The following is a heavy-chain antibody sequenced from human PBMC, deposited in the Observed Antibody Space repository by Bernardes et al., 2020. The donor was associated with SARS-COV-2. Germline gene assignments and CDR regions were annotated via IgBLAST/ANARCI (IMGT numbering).Heavy chain of an antibody. J-gene: IGHJ4*02. CDR2: ISSSSSTI. CDR3: ACGGSCYFDY. CDR1: GIPFNKYN. Sequence: GGGLRLSCAASGIPFNKYNMNWVRQAPGEGAGGGLFISSSSSTIYYADSVKGRFTISRDNAKNSLYLQMNSLRDEDTAVYYCACGGSCYFDYWGQGTLVTVSS. D-gene: IGHD2-15*01. V-gene: IGHV3-48*02.